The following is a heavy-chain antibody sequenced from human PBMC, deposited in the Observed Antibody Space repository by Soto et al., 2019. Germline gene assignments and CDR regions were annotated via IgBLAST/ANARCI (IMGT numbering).Heavy chain of an antibody. CDR3: ARGLPRHDILTGYYRGRVKGNWFDP. Sequence: QVQLQQWGAGLLKPSETLSLTCAVYGGSFSGYYWSWIRQPPGKGLEWIGEINHSGSTNYNPSLKSRVTISVDTSKNQFSLNLSSVTAADTAVYFCARGLPRHDILTGYYRGRVKGNWFDPWGQGTLVTVSS. CDR2: INHSGST. V-gene: IGHV4-34*01. J-gene: IGHJ5*02. D-gene: IGHD3-9*01. CDR1: GGSFSGYY.